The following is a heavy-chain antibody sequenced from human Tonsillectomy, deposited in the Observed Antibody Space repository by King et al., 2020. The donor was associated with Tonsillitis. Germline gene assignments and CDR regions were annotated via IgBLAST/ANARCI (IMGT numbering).Heavy chain of an antibody. CDR3: ARDLGAAGTRSFNF. CDR2: IYYSGST. CDR1: GGSISSGGYS. J-gene: IGHJ3*01. Sequence: VQLQESGPGLVKPSQTLSLTCAVSGGSISSGGYSWSWIRQPPGKGLEWIGYIYYSGSTYYNPSLKSRVTISLHTSKNQFSLELSSVTAADTAVYYCARDLGAAGTRSFNFWGQGTMVTVSS. D-gene: IGHD6-13*01. V-gene: IGHV4-30-4*07.